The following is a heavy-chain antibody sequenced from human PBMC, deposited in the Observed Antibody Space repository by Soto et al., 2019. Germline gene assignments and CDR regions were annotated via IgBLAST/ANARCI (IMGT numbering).Heavy chain of an antibody. CDR3: ARDHYGGNPQLNYYYGMDV. Sequence: ESGGGLVQPGGSLRLSCAASGFTFSSYGMHWVRQAPGKGLEWVAVIWYDGSNKYYADSVKGRFTISRDNSKNTLYLQMNSLRAEDTAVYYCARDHYGGNPQLNYYYGMDVWGQGTTVTVSS. J-gene: IGHJ6*02. CDR1: GFTFSSYG. V-gene: IGHV3-33*01. D-gene: IGHD4-17*01. CDR2: IWYDGSNK.